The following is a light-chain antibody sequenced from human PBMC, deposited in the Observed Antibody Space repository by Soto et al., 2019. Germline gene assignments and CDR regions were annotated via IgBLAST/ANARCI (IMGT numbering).Light chain of an antibody. CDR1: QSISSW. V-gene: IGKV1-5*03. J-gene: IGKJ1*01. CDR3: QQYNDNWT. Sequence: DIQMTQSPSTLSASVGDRVTITCRASQSISSWLAWYQQKPGTAPKLLIYKASTLQSGVPSRFSGSGSGTKFTLTISSLQPNYSATYYCQQYNDNWTFGQGTKV. CDR2: KAS.